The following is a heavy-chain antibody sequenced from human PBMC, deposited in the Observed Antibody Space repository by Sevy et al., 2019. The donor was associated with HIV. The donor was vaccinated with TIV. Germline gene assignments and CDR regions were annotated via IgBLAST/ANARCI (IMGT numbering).Heavy chain of an antibody. V-gene: IGHV1-2*02. D-gene: IGHD3-9*01. CDR1: GYTFTGYY. CDR3: ARDLNLRYFDWLGGSLDY. Sequence: GESLRISCKASGYTFTGYYMHWVRQAPGQGLEWMGWINPNSGGTNYAQKFQGRVTMTRDTSISTAYMELSRLRSDDTAVYYCARDLNLRYFDWLGGSLDYWGQGTLVTVSS. CDR2: INPNSGGT. J-gene: IGHJ4*02.